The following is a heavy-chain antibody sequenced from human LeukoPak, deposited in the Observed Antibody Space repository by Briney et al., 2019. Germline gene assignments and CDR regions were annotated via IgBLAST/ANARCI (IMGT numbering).Heavy chain of an antibody. CDR2: TYYDSKWYN. Sequence: SQTLSLTCVISGDSVSNNAWNWARQTPSGGLECLGSTYYDSKWYNHYAESVKSRISINPDTSKNQFSLQLNSVTPEDTAVYYCARGWARDGFNIWSQGTMVTVSS. D-gene: IGHD6-13*01. J-gene: IGHJ3*02. V-gene: IGHV6-1*01. CDR3: ARGWARDGFNI. CDR1: GDSVSNNA.